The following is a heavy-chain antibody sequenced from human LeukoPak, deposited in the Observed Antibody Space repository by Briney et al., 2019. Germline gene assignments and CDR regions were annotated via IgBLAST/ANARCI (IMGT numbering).Heavy chain of an antibody. J-gene: IGHJ4*02. V-gene: IGHV4-34*01. Sequence: SETLSLTCAVYGGSFSGYYWGWIRQPPGKGLEWIGEINHSGSTNYNPSLKSRVTISVDTSKNQFSLKLTSVTAADTAVYYCARLGSTGHIGGTNFDFWGQGTLVTVSS. D-gene: IGHD1-14*01. CDR3: ARLGSTGHIGGTNFDF. CDR2: INHSGST. CDR1: GGSFSGYY.